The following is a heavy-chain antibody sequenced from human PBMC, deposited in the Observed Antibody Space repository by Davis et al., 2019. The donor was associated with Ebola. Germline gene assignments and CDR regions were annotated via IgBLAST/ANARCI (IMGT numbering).Heavy chain of an antibody. Sequence: GSLRLSCTVFGGSISDNYYWGWVRQPPGKGLEWIGSMYYSGSTHYNASLKSRVTVSLDTSNNQFSLRLNSVTAADTAVYYCARGKGVWDSWGQGTLVTVSS. D-gene: IGHD1-26*01. V-gene: IGHV4-39*01. CDR1: GGSISDNYY. CDR2: MYYSGST. CDR3: ARGKGVWDS. J-gene: IGHJ1*01.